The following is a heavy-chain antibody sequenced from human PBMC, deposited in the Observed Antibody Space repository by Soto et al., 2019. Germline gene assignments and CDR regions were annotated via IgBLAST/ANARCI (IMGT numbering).Heavy chain of an antibody. Sequence: QVQLQESGPGLVKPSQTLSLTRTVSGGSISSGGYYWSWIRQHPGKGLEWIGYIYYSGSTYYNPSLKSRVTISVDTSKNQFSLKLSSVTAADTAVYYCATYDSSDYYSGSPIGWFDPWGQGTLVTVSS. CDR3: ATYDSSDYYSGSPIGWFDP. CDR2: IYYSGST. D-gene: IGHD3-22*01. V-gene: IGHV4-31*03. CDR1: GGSISSGGYY. J-gene: IGHJ5*02.